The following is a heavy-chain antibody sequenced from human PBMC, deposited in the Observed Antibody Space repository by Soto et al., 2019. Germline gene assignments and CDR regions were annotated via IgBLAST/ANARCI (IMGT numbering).Heavy chain of an antibody. V-gene: IGHV3-23*01. Sequence: PGGSLRLSCAASGFTFSSYAMSWVRQAPGKGLEWVSAISGSGGSTYYADSVKGRFTISRDNSKNTLYLQMNSLRAEDTAVYYCAKDRLGYSYVANFDYWGQGTLVTVSS. D-gene: IGHD5-18*01. CDR1: GFTFSSYA. J-gene: IGHJ4*02. CDR2: ISGSGGST. CDR3: AKDRLGYSYVANFDY.